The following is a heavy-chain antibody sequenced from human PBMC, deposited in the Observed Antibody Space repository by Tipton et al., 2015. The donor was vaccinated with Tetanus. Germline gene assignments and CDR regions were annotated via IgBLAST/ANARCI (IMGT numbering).Heavy chain of an antibody. Sequence: TLSLTCAVSGVSIRNGGYSWSWIRQPPGKGLEWIGYVYYTGSTDYNPSLKSRVTISVDTSKSQFSLRLTSVTAADTAVYYCARSKLLWFGESLSGFDSWGQGPLVTVSA. CDR2: VYYTGST. D-gene: IGHD3-10*01. V-gene: IGHV4-61*08. CDR3: ARSKLLWFGESLSGFDS. J-gene: IGHJ4*02. CDR1: GVSIRNGGYS.